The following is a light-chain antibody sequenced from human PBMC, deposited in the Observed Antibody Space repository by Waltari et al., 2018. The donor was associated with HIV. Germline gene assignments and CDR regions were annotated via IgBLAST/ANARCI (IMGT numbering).Light chain of an antibody. V-gene: IGKV1-39*01. Sequence: DIQMTQSPSSLSASLGDSVVITCRASQAISTDLNWYQQKPGKAPVLLVYSAYTLQPGAPSRFRGAGSGRDFSLSISGLQTEDFATYVCQQSYGSPFNFGPGT. J-gene: IGKJ3*01. CDR3: QQSYGSPFN. CDR2: SAY. CDR1: QAISTD.